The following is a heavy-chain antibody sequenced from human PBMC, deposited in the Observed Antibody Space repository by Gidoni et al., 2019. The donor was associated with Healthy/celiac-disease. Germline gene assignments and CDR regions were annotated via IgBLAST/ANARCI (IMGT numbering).Heavy chain of an antibody. V-gene: IGHV3-23*01. Sequence: EVQLLESGGGLVQPGGSLRLSCAASGFTFSIYAMSWVRQAPGKGLEWVSAISGSGGSTYYADSVKGRFTISRDNSKNTLYLQMNSLRAEDSAVYYCAKGIVVVVAATPYNYGMDVWGQGTTVTVSS. CDR2: ISGSGGST. J-gene: IGHJ6*02. D-gene: IGHD2-15*01. CDR3: AKGIVVVVAATPYNYGMDV. CDR1: GFTFSIYA.